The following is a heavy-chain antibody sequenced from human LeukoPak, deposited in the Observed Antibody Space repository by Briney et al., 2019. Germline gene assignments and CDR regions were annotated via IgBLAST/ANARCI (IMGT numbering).Heavy chain of an antibody. CDR3: AKDLDDFWSGYSQIDY. Sequence: GGSLRLSCAASGFTFSSYEMNWVRQAPGKGLEWVSYISSSGSTIYYADSVKGRFTISRDNAKNTLYLQMNSLRAEDTAVYYCAKDLDDFWSGYSQIDYWGQGTLVTVSS. CDR2: ISSSGSTI. CDR1: GFTFSSYE. J-gene: IGHJ4*02. V-gene: IGHV3-48*03. D-gene: IGHD3-3*01.